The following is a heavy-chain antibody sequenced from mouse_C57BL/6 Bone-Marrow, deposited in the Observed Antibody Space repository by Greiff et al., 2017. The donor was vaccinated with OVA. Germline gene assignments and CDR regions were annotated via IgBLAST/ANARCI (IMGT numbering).Heavy chain of an antibody. V-gene: IGHV5-12*01. CDR2: ISNGGGST. J-gene: IGHJ3*01. CDR3: ARYDYDWFAY. D-gene: IGHD2-4*01. CDR1: GFTFSDYY. Sequence: EVKLQESGGGLVQPGGSLKLSCAASGFTFSDYYMYWVRQTPEKRLEWVAYISNGGGSTYYPDTVKGRFTISRDNAKNTLYLQMSRLKSEDTAMYYCARYDYDWFAYWGQGTLVTVSA.